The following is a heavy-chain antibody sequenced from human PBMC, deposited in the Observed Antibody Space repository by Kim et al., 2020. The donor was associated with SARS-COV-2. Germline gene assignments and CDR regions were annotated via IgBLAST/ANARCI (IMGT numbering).Heavy chain of an antibody. CDR3: ARDLGSDYGAQLGY. D-gene: IGHD4-17*01. Sequence: GGSLRLSCAASGFTFSRYAMTWVRQAPGKGLEWVSAISGSGGRTYYADSVKGRFTISRDQSRDTVSLQMNSLRADDTALYYCARDLGSDYGAQLGYWGQGTLVTVSS. CDR2: ISGSGGRT. J-gene: IGHJ4*02. V-gene: IGHV3-23*01. CDR1: GFTFSRYA.